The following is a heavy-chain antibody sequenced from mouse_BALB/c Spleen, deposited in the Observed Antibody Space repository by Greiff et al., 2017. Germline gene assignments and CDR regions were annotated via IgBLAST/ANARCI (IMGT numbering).Heavy chain of an antibody. J-gene: IGHJ1*01. D-gene: IGHD1-1*01. CDR2: IWSGGST. CDR3: ARNRDGSSYWYFDV. Sequence: VKLVESGPGLVQPSQSLSITCTVSGFSLTSYGVHWVRQSPGKGLEWLGVIWSGGSTDYNAAFISRLSISKDNSKSQVFFKMNSLQANDTAIYYCARNRDGSSYWYFDVWGAGTTVTVSS. CDR1: GFSLTSYG. V-gene: IGHV2-2*02.